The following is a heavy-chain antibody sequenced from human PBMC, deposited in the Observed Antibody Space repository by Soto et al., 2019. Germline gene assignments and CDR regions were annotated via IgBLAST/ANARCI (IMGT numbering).Heavy chain of an antibody. CDR3: ARDGDYYDSSGSNTLDY. V-gene: IGHV4-4*02. J-gene: IGHJ4*02. CDR1: GGSISSSNW. CDR2: IYHSGST. D-gene: IGHD3-22*01. Sequence: SETLSLTCAVSGGSISSSNWWSWVRQPPGKGLEWIGEIYHSGSTNYNPSLKSRVTISVDKSKNQFSLKLSSVTAADTAAYYCARDGDYYDSSGSNTLDYWGQGTLVTVSS.